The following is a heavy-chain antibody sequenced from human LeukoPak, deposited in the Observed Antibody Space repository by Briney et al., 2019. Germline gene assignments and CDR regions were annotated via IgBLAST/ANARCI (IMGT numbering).Heavy chain of an antibody. CDR1: GFVFTSYG. CDR3: ARTWLVPY. CDR2: ISANDGKT. Sequence: ASVKVSCKASGFVFTSYGFTWVRQAPGQGLEWMGWISANDGKTHYSEKHQGRVTMSTDTVTSTAYMELRSLRSDDTAVYYCARTWLVPYWGQGTLVTVSS. J-gene: IGHJ4*02. D-gene: IGHD6-19*01. V-gene: IGHV1-18*01.